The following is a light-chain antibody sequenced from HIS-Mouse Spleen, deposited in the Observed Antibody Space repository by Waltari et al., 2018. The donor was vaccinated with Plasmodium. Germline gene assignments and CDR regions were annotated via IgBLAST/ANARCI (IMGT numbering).Light chain of an antibody. Sequence: QSALTQPRSVSGSPGQSVTISCTGTSSDVGGYNYVSWYQQHPGKATKLMIYDVSKRPSGVPGRFSGSKSGNTASLTISGRQAEDEADYYCCSYAGSYTLVFGGGTKLTVL. CDR2: DVS. CDR1: SSDVGGYNY. CDR3: CSYAGSYTLV. J-gene: IGLJ2*01. V-gene: IGLV2-11*01.